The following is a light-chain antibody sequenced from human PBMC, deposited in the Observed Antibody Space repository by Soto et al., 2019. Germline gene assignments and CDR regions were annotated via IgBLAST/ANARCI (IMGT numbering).Light chain of an antibody. Sequence: AIQMTQSPSSLSASVGDRVIITCRASQGIGTELGWYQQKPGKAPNLLIDATSNLQSGVPQRFSGSVSGTDFTLTISSLQPEDFATYYCLQDYNYPRTLGQGTKVEV. CDR3: LQDYNYPRT. V-gene: IGKV1-6*01. J-gene: IGKJ1*01. CDR2: ATS. CDR1: QGIGTE.